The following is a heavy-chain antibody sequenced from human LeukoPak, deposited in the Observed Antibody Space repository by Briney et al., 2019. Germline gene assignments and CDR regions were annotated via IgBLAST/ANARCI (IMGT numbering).Heavy chain of an antibody. V-gene: IGHV1-69*04. J-gene: IGHJ4*02. Sequence: SVKVSCKASGGTFSSYAISWVRQAPGQGLEWMGRIIPILGIANYAQKFQGRVTITADKSTSTAYMELSSLRSEDTAVYYCARGYDSSGYSPSGYWGQGTLVTVSS. CDR1: GGTFSSYA. CDR3: ARGYDSSGYSPSGY. CDR2: IIPILGIA. D-gene: IGHD3-22*01.